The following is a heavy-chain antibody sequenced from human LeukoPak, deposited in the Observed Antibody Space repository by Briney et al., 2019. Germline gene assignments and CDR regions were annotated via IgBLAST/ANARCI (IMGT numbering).Heavy chain of an antibody. Sequence: ASVKVSCKASGYTFTSYGISWVRQAPRQGLEWMGWISAYNGNTNYAQKLQGRVTMTTDTSTSTAYMELRSLRSDDTAVYYCARGGGYCSSTSCYNWFDPWGQGTLVTVSS. CDR1: GYTFTSYG. D-gene: IGHD2-2*01. J-gene: IGHJ5*02. V-gene: IGHV1-18*01. CDR2: ISAYNGNT. CDR3: ARGGGYCSSTSCYNWFDP.